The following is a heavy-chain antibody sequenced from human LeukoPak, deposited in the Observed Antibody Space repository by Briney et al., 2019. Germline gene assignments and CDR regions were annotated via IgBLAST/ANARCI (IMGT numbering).Heavy chain of an antibody. CDR2: IWYDGSNK. V-gene: IGHV3-33*01. CDR1: GFTFSSYG. J-gene: IGHJ4*02. Sequence: GGSLRLSCAASGFTFSSYGMHWVRQAPGQGLEWVAVIWYDGSNKYYADSVKGRFTISRDNSKNTLYLQMNSLRAEDTAVYYCARGGRDGRTSDYWGQGTLVTVSS. CDR3: ARGGRDGRTSDY. D-gene: IGHD5-24*01.